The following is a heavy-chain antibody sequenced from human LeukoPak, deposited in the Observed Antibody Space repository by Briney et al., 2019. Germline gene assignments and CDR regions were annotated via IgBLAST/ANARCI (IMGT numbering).Heavy chain of an antibody. Sequence: GGSLRLSCAASGFTFRSYSMNWVRQAPGKGLEWVSATSGSGDGTFYADSVKGRFTISRDNSKNTLYLQMNSLRAEDTAIYYCAKLRDFFDSSGQFDYWGQGTLVTVSS. CDR3: AKLRDFFDSSGQFDY. CDR1: GFTFRSYS. J-gene: IGHJ4*02. D-gene: IGHD3-22*01. V-gene: IGHV3-23*01. CDR2: TSGSGDGT.